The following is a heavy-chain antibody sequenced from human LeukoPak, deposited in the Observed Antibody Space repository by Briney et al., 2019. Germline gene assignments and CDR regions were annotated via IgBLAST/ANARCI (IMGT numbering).Heavy chain of an antibody. CDR2: IKEDGGEI. CDR1: GFTFSSYW. J-gene: IGHJ4*02. D-gene: IGHD1-26*01. V-gene: IGHV3-7*03. Sequence: GGSLRLSCAASGFTFSSYWMSWVRQAPGKGLEWVANIKEDGGEIHFVDSMKGRFTISRDNAKNSLYLQMNSLRGDDTAVYYCARSGYSHSWDYWGQGTLVIVSS. CDR3: ARSGYSHSWDY.